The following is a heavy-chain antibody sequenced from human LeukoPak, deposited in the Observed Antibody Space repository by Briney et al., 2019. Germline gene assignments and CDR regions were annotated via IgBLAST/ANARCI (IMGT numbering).Heavy chain of an antibody. Sequence: GSLRLSCSASGFPFSSYSMNWVRQAPGKGLEWVPSISSSSSYIYYADSLKGRFTISRDNAKNSMYLQMNSLRAEDTAVYYCARDQDIVVVVAAGAFDIWGQGAMVTVSS. V-gene: IGHV3-21*01. D-gene: IGHD2-15*01. CDR2: ISSSSSYI. CDR3: ARDQDIVVVVAAGAFDI. J-gene: IGHJ3*02. CDR1: GFPFSSYS.